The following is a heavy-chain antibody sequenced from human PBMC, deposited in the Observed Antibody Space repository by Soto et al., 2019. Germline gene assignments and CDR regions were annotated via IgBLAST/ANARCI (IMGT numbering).Heavy chain of an antibody. Sequence: EVHLVESGGGLVQPGGSLRLSCAGSGFTFSNHWMNWVRQAPGKGLEWVANIKADGSEKYYVDSVKGRFTISRDNARNSLYLQMDSLRAEDTAVYFCARGDTPMITGMDSFDIWGQGTMVTVSS. CDR2: IKADGSEK. D-gene: IGHD5-18*01. CDR3: ARGDTPMITGMDSFDI. V-gene: IGHV3-7*01. CDR1: GFTFSNHW. J-gene: IGHJ3*02.